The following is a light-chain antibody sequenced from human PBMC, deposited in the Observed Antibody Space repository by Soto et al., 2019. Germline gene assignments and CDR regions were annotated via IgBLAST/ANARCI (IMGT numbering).Light chain of an antibody. CDR3: SSHTRSSTPVL. CDR2: EVT. V-gene: IGLV2-14*01. J-gene: IGLJ3*02. CDR1: SSDIGNYNF. Sequence: QSALTQPASVSGSPGQSVTISCTGTSSDIGNYNFVCWYQQRPGKAPKLLIYEVTNRPSGVSSRFSGSKSGNTASLTISGLQADDEADYYCSSHTRSSTPVLFGGGTKLTVL.